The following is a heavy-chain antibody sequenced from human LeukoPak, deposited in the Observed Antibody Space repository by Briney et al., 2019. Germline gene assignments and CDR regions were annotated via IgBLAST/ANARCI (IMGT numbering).Heavy chain of an antibody. D-gene: IGHD6-13*01. J-gene: IGHJ4*02. CDR1: GGSISSYF. V-gene: IGHV4-59*12. CDR3: ARDLIANSWYGYLYYFDY. CDR2: IYDSGST. Sequence: SETLSLTCTVSGGSISSYFWSWIRQPPGKGLEWIGYIYDSGSTNYNPSLKSRVTISVDTSKNQFSLKLSSVTAADTAVYYCARDLIANSWYGYLYYFDYWGQGTLVTVSS.